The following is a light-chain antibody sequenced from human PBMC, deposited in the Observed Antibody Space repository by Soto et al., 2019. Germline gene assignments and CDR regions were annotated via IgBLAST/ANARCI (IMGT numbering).Light chain of an antibody. V-gene: IGKV3-20*01. Sequence: EIVLTQSPGTLSLSPGERATLSCRASQSVSSNHLAWYQQKPGQAHTFLIYGASSRATGIPDRFSGSGSGTDFTLTISSLEPEDFAVYYCQQYGTSPLTFGGGTRVEVK. CDR2: GAS. CDR1: QSVSSNH. CDR3: QQYGTSPLT. J-gene: IGKJ4*01.